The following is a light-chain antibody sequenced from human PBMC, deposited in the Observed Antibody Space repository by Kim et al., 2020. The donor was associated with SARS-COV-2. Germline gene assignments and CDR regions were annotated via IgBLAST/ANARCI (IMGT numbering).Light chain of an antibody. J-gene: IGLJ2*01. CDR1: KLGDKY. Sequence: SYELTQPPSMSVPPGQTASITCSGDKLGDKYACWYQQKPGQSPVLVIYQDTKPPSWIPERFSGSNFGNTATLTLSGTQAMSEADYYCQTWDSTWVVFAGG. CDR2: QDT. CDR3: QTWDSTWVV. V-gene: IGLV3-1*01.